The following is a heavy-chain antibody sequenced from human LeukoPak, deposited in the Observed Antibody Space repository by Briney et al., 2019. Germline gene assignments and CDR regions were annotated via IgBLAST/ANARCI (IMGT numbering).Heavy chain of an antibody. Sequence: GGSLRLSCAASGFTFSSYSMNWVREAPGKGLEWVSSISSSSSYIYYADSVKGRFTISRDNAKNSLYLQMNSLRAEDTAVYYCARDTNWNDAFDIWGQGTMVTVSS. CDR2: ISSSSSYI. V-gene: IGHV3-21*01. CDR3: ARDTNWNDAFDI. D-gene: IGHD1-1*01. J-gene: IGHJ3*02. CDR1: GFTFSSYS.